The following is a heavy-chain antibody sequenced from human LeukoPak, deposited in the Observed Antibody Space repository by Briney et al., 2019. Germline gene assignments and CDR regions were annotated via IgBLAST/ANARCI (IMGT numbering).Heavy chain of an antibody. CDR1: GFDFGDYG. CDR2: INWNGGST. D-gene: IGHD3-22*01. Sequence: AGGSLRLSCGASGFDFGDYGMNWVRQAPGKGLEWVSGINWNGGSTGYADSVKGRFTISRDNAKNSLYLQMNSLRAEDTALYYCARASIGYYYYYMDVWGKGTTVTVSS. J-gene: IGHJ6*03. CDR3: ARASIGYYYYYMDV. V-gene: IGHV3-20*04.